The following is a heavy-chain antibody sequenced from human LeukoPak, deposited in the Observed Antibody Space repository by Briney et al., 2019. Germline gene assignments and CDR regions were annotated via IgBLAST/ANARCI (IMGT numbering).Heavy chain of an antibody. Sequence: PGGSLRLSCAASGFTFSSYWMSWVRQAPGKGLEWVANIKKDVSEKYYVDSVKGRFTISRDNAENSLYLQMNSLRAEDTAVYYCASLQWYSSTWNWYFELWGRGTLVTVSS. J-gene: IGHJ2*01. CDR3: ASLQWYSSTWNWYFEL. CDR2: IKKDVSEK. D-gene: IGHD6-19*01. V-gene: IGHV3-7*01. CDR1: GFTFSSYW.